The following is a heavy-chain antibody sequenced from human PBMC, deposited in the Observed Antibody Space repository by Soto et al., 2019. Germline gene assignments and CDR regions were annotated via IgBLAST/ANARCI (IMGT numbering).Heavy chain of an antibody. CDR2: IKTKTDGGTT. CDR3: TSTLGY. J-gene: IGHJ4*02. CDR1: GFTFSNVW. D-gene: IGHD7-27*01. Sequence: GGSLRLSCAASGFTFSNVWMTWVHQAPGKGLEWVGRIKTKTDGGTTDYAAPVKGRFSISRDDSKNTLYLQMNSLKTEDTGVYYCTSTLGYWGQGTLVTVSS. V-gene: IGHV3-15*01.